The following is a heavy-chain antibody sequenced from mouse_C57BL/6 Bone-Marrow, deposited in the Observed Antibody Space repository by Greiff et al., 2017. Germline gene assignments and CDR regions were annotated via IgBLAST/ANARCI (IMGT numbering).Heavy chain of an antibody. CDR3: ARGGDGSSYDWYFDG. Sequence: VQLQQSGAELVRPGTSVKVSCKASGYAFTNYLIEWVKQRPGQGLEWIGVINPGSGGTNYNEKFKGKATLTADKASSTASMQLSSLTSEDSAVYFCARGGDGSSYDWYFDGWGTGTTVTVSS. D-gene: IGHD1-1*01. J-gene: IGHJ1*03. CDR2: INPGSGGT. V-gene: IGHV1-54*01. CDR1: GYAFTNYL.